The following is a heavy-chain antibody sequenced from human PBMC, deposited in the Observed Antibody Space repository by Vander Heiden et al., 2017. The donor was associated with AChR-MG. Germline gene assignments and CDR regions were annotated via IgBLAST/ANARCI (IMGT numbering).Heavy chain of an antibody. CDR2: IYYSGST. V-gene: IGHV4-59*01. Sequence: QVQLQESGPGLVKPSETLSLTCTVSGGSISSYYWSWIRQPPGKGLEWIGYIYYSGSTNYNPSLKSRVTISVDTSKNQFSLKLSSVTAADTAVYYCARGRSYDSSGYWDSPEVNWFDPWGQGTLVTVSS. CDR3: ARGRSYDSSGYWDSPEVNWFDP. J-gene: IGHJ5*02. D-gene: IGHD3-22*01. CDR1: GGSISSYY.